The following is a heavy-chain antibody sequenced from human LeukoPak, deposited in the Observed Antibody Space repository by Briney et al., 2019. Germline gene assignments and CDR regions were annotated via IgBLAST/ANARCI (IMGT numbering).Heavy chain of an antibody. CDR3: AKDAIQRYCTNGVCYKAVYYYYGMDV. CDR1: GFTFSSYG. D-gene: IGHD2-8*01. J-gene: IGHJ6*02. V-gene: IGHV3-30*18. Sequence: PGRSLRLSCAASGFTFSSYGMHWVRPAPGKGLEWVAVISYDGSNKYYADSVKGRFTISRDNSKNTLYLQMNSLRAEDTAVYYCAKDAIQRYCTNGVCYKAVYYYYGMDVWGQGTTVTVSS. CDR2: ISYDGSNK.